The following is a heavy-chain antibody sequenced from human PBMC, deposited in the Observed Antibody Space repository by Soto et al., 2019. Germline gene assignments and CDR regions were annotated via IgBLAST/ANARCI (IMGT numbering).Heavy chain of an antibody. CDR3: AKSLSTAVNYGLDV. V-gene: IGHV3-23*01. CDR2: ISDDGDST. Sequence: EVQLLESGGGLVQPGGSLRLSCGASGFTFSDNAMTWVRQAPGKGLEWVSSISDDGDSTYYEDSVKGRFTISRDNSKNTLFLQMSSLGAEDTAVYYCAKSLSTAVNYGLDVWGQGTSVTVSS. CDR1: GFTFSDNA. J-gene: IGHJ6*02. D-gene: IGHD2-2*01.